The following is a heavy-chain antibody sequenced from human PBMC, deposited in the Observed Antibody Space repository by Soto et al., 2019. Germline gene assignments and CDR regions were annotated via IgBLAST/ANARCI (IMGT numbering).Heavy chain of an antibody. CDR3: ARGRIQWCYLDY. D-gene: IGHD2-15*01. CDR2: IYYSGST. V-gene: IGHV4-31*03. CDR1: GGSISSGGYY. Sequence: TSETLSLTCTVSGGSISSGGYYWSWIRQHPGKGLEWIGYIYYSGSTYYNPPLKSRVTISIDTSKNEFSLKLASVTAADTAIYYCARGRIQWCYLDYCDHGSLVTVSS. J-gene: IGHJ4*01.